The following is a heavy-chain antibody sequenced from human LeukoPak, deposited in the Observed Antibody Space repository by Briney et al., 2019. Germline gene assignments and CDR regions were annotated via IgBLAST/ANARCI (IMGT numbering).Heavy chain of an antibody. CDR1: GYSFTTYW. V-gene: IGHV5-51*01. D-gene: IGHD1-26*01. CDR2: IYPGDSDT. CDR3: ARSASGSSSPDGHFDY. Sequence: GESLKISCEGSGYSFTTYWIGWVRQMPGNGLESMGIIYPGDSDTSYSPSFQGQVTISADKSISTAYLQWSSLKASDTAMYYCARSASGSSSPDGHFDYWGQGTLVTVSS. J-gene: IGHJ4*02.